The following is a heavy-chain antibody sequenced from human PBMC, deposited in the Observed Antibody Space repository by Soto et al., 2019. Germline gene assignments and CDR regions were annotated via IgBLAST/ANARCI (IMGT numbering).Heavy chain of an antibody. V-gene: IGHV3-30-3*01. CDR3: TRDQPEMAFDY. J-gene: IGHJ4*02. CDR1: GFTFSNYA. Sequence: QVQLVESGGGVVQPGRPLRLSCAASGFTFSNYAGHWVRQAPGKGLEWVAVISYDGSNKYYADSVKGRFTISRDNSKNTLFLQMNSLRAEDTAVYYCTRDQPEMAFDYWGQGTLVTASS. CDR2: ISYDGSNK.